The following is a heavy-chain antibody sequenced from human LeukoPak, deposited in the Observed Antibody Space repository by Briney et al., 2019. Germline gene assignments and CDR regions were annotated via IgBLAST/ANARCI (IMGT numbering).Heavy chain of an antibody. V-gene: IGHV3-23*01. Sequence: PGGSLRLSCAASGFTFSSYAMSWVRQAPGKGLEWVSAISGSGGSTYYADSVKGRFTISRDNSKNTLYLQVNSLRAEDTAVYYCAKVREQWLVPEYYFDYWGQGTLVTVSS. CDR2: ISGSGGST. D-gene: IGHD6-19*01. J-gene: IGHJ4*02. CDR1: GFTFSSYA. CDR3: AKVREQWLVPEYYFDY.